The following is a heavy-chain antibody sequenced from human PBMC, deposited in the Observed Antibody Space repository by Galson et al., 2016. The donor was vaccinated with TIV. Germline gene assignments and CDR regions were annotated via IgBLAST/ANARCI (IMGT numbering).Heavy chain of an antibody. CDR2: TNPNSGDT. Sequence: SVKVSCKASGYMFTGYHLHWVRQAPGQGPEWMGRTNPNSGDTDFAQKFQGRVTMTRDTSIITAYIELRRLTFADTAVYFCARGVDGFRYWGQGTLVTVSS. J-gene: IGHJ4*02. D-gene: IGHD5-24*01. CDR3: ARGVDGFRY. CDR1: GYMFTGYH. V-gene: IGHV1-2*06.